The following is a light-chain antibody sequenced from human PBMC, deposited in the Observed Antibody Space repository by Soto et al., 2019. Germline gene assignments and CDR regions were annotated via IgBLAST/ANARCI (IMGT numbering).Light chain of an antibody. Sequence: IVLTQSPGTLSLSPWERATLSCRASQSISSSYLAWYQQKPGQAPRLLIYGPSSRATGISARFSGSGSGTEFTLTISSLQSEDFAVYYCQQYHNWPITFGQGTRLEIK. CDR3: QQYHNWPIT. J-gene: IGKJ5*01. CDR2: GPS. CDR1: QSISSSY. V-gene: IGKV3-15*01.